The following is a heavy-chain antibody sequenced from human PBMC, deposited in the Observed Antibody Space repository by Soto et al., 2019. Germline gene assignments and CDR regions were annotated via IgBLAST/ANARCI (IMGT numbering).Heavy chain of an antibody. Sequence: SETLSLTCTVSGGSISSGDYYWSWIRQPPGKGLEWIGYIYYSGSTYYNPSLKSRVTISVDTSKNQFSLKLSSVTAADTAVYYCARAPLDITGTTNRDAFDIWGQGTMVTVSS. V-gene: IGHV4-30-4*01. CDR1: GGSISSGDYY. CDR2: IYYSGST. J-gene: IGHJ3*02. D-gene: IGHD1-7*01. CDR3: ARAPLDITGTTNRDAFDI.